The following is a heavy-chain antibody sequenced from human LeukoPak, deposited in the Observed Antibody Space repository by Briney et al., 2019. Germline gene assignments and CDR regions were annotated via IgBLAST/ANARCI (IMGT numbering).Heavy chain of an antibody. CDR1: GVAISRGGYD. J-gene: IGHJ4*02. Sequence: SETLSLTCAVSGVAISRGGYDWNWIRQPPGKGLEWIAYIYHSGTTYYNPSLKSRATISVDTSKNQFSLKLSSVTAADTAVYYCARDLYGDYGFDYWGQGTLVTVSS. D-gene: IGHD4-17*01. V-gene: IGHV4-30-4*07. CDR3: ARDLYGDYGFDY. CDR2: IYHSGTT.